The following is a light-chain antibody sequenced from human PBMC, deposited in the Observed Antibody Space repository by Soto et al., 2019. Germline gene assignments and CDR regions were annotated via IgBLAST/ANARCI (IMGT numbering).Light chain of an antibody. CDR2: GAS. CDR1: QSLTSSY. J-gene: IGKJ1*01. V-gene: IGKV3-20*01. CDR3: HQCYSSRT. Sequence: EIVLTQSPGTRSLSPGERASLSCRASQSLTSSYLAWYQQKPGQAPRLLIYGASSRATGIPDRFSGSGSGTDFTLTISRLEPEDFAVYYCHQCYSSRTFGQGTKVDI.